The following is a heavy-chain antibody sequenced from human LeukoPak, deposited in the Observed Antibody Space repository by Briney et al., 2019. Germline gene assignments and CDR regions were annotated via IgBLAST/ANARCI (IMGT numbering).Heavy chain of an antibody. Sequence: PGGSLRLSCAASGFTFSSYWMSWVRQAPGKGLEWVANIKQDGSEKYYVDSVKGRFTISRDNAKNSLYLQMNSLRAEDTAVYYCARVISGSYSLAPFDYWGQGTLVTVSS. J-gene: IGHJ4*02. V-gene: IGHV3-7*01. D-gene: IGHD1-26*01. CDR2: IKQDGSEK. CDR1: GFTFSSYW. CDR3: ARVISGSYSLAPFDY.